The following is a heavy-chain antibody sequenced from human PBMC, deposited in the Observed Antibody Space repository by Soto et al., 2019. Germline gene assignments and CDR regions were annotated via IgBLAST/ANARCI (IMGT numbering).Heavy chain of an antibody. D-gene: IGHD2-2*02. CDR2: ISWDGGRT. J-gene: IGHJ4*02. CDR1: GXPFDDYS. CDR3: EKDVCSGSTTSCYTRLDF. Sequence: PXGSLRLYCAASGXPFDDYSMHWVRQAPGKGLEWVSLISWDGGRTYYADSVSGRFIVSRDSSKNSLYLQMSSLRVEDTALYYCEKDVCSGSTTSCYTRLDFWGQGALVTVSS. V-gene: IGHV3-43D*04.